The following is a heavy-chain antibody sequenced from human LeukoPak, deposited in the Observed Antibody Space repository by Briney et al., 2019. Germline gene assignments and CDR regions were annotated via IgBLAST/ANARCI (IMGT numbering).Heavy chain of an antibody. CDR1: GFTFSSYS. V-gene: IGHV3-21*01. Sequence: GGSLRLSCGASGFTFSSYSMNWVRQAPGKGLEWVSSISSSSSYIYYADSVKGRFTISRDNAKNSLYLQMNSLRAEDTAVYYCARDSRDADYYDSSGYYGYWGQGTLVTVSS. D-gene: IGHD3-22*01. J-gene: IGHJ4*02. CDR3: ARDSRDADYYDSSGYYGY. CDR2: ISSSSSYI.